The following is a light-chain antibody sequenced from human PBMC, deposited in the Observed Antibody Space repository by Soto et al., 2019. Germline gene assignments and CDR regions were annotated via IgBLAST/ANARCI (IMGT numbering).Light chain of an antibody. CDR3: SSYAGINNVL. CDR2: EVT. J-gene: IGLJ3*02. V-gene: IGLV2-8*01. CDR1: SSDVGGYNY. Sequence: QSVLTQPPSASGSPGQSVTISCTGTSSDVGGYNYVSWYQHHPGKAPKLIIYEVTKRPSGVPDRFSGSKSGNTASLTVSGLQAEDEADYSCSSYAGINNVLFGGGTQLTVL.